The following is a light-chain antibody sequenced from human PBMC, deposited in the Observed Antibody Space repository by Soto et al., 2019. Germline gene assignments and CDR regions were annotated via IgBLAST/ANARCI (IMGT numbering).Light chain of an antibody. CDR1: ALPKQY. CDR3: QSADSSGTLYV. CDR2: KDS. J-gene: IGLJ1*01. V-gene: IGLV3-25*02. Sequence: YELRQPPSLSVSPGQTARINFSGDALPKQYAYWYQQKPGQAPVLVIYKDSERPSGIPERFSGSSSGTTVTLTISGVQAEDEADYYCQSADSSGTLYVFGTGTKVTVL.